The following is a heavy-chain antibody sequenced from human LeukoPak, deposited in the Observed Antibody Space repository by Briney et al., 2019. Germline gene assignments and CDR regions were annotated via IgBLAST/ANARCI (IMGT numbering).Heavy chain of an antibody. V-gene: IGHV3-23*01. Sequence: GGSLRLSCAASGFTFSRYDMSWVRQAPGKGLEWVSAISGSGGSTYYADSVKGRFTISRDNSKNTLYLQMNSLRAEDTAVYYCAKVPVRGDYYFDYWGQGTLVTVSS. D-gene: IGHD3-10*01. CDR2: ISGSGGST. J-gene: IGHJ4*02. CDR3: AKVPVRGDYYFDY. CDR1: GFTFSRYD.